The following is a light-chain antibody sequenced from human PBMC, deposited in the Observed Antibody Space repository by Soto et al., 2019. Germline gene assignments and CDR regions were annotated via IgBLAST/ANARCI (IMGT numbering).Light chain of an antibody. CDR1: SSYVGRYNS. Sequence: QSALTQPASVSGSPGQSITVSCTGTSSYVGRYNSVSWYQQHPGKAPKLMIYEVTNRPSGVSNRFSGSKSGNTASLTISGLQTEDEADYYCSSYTGSTTLVVFGGGTKVTVL. CDR3: SSYTGSTTLVV. V-gene: IGLV2-14*01. J-gene: IGLJ2*01. CDR2: EVT.